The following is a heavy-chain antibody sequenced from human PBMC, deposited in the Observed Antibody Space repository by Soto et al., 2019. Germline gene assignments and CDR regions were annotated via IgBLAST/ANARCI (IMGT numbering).Heavy chain of an antibody. V-gene: IGHV4-39*01. D-gene: IGHD3-10*01. CDR2: IYYSGST. CDR1: GGSISSSSYY. CDR3: ARLPRDGSGSYYNVDYYYYYMDV. Sequence: PSETLSLTCTVSGGSISSSSYYWGWIRQPPGKGLEWIGSIYYSGSTYYNPSLKSRVTISVDTSKNQFSLKLSSVTAADTAVYYCARLPRDGSGSYYNVDYYYYYMDVWGKGTTVTVSS. J-gene: IGHJ6*03.